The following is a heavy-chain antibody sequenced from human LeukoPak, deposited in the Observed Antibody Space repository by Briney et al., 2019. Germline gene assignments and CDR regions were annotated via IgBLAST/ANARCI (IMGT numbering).Heavy chain of an antibody. CDR3: ATSPLGYCSGGSCYL. J-gene: IGHJ4*02. CDR1: GFTFSSYS. V-gene: IGHV3-21*01. Sequence: PGGSLRLSCAASGFTFSSYSMNWVRQAPGKGLEWVSSISSSSSYIYYADSVKGRFTISRDNAKNSLYLQMNSLRAEDTAVYYCATSPLGYCSGGSCYLWGQGTLVTVSS. D-gene: IGHD2-15*01. CDR2: ISSSSSYI.